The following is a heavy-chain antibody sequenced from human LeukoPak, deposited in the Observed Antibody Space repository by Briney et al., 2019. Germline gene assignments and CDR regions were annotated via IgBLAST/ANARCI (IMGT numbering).Heavy chain of an antibody. CDR3: AREVGRGLFDY. V-gene: IGHV4-34*01. CDR1: GGSFSGYY. D-gene: IGHD1-26*01. J-gene: IGHJ4*02. CDR2: IYHSGST. Sequence: SETLSLTCAVYGGSFSGYYWSWIRQPPGKGLEWIGEIYHSGSTKCNPSLKSRVTISVDKSKNQFSLKLNSVTAADTAVYYCAREVGRGLFDYWGQGTLVTVSS.